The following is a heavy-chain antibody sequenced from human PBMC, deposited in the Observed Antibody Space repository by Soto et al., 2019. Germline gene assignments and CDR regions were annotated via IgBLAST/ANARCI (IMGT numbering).Heavy chain of an antibody. V-gene: IGHV3-23*01. CDR2: ISGVGGST. CDR1: GFTFSDYA. J-gene: IGHJ4*02. CDR3: AKQRVGSSWYRDFDL. D-gene: IGHD6-13*01. Sequence: GGSLRLSCDASGFTFSDYAMSWVRQSPGKGLEWASGISGVGGSTYYPDSVKGRFTISRDNSRNTVYLQMNNLTADNTAVYYCAKQRVGSSWYRDFDLWGQGTLVTVSS.